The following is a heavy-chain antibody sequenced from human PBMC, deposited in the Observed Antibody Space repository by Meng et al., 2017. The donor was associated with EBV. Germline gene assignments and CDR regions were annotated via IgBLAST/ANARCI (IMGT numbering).Heavy chain of an antibody. CDR1: GYTFTSYG. D-gene: IGHD1/OR15-1a*01. J-gene: IGHJ4*02. Sequence: QVQLVQAGAEVKKPGASVKVSCKASGYTFTSYGISWVRQAPGQGLEWMGWISAYNGNTNYAQKLQGRFTMTRDTSTSTVYMDLSILTSEDTAVYYCVRELVGGTFDYWGQGTLVTVSS. V-gene: IGHV1-18*01. CDR2: ISAYNGNT. CDR3: VRELVGGTFDY.